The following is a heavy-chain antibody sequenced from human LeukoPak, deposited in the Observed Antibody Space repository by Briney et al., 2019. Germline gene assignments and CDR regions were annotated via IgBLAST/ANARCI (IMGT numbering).Heavy chain of an antibody. CDR3: ARGSMVNYLDSSGYYNY. Sequence: SDTLSLPCTVFGGSFSSYYWSWIRQPPGKGLMWLGYMYYSGSIKYNPSLKSRVTISVQTSKPQFSLKLSSVTAAHTAVYFGARGSMVNYLDSSGYYNYWGQGALVSVSS. V-gene: IGHV4-59*01. CDR1: GGSFSSYY. J-gene: IGHJ4*02. CDR2: MYYSGSI. D-gene: IGHD3-22*01.